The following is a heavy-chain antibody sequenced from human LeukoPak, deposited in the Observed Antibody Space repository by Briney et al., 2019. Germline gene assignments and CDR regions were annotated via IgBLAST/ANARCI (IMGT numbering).Heavy chain of an antibody. D-gene: IGHD5-18*01. V-gene: IGHV4-34*01. J-gene: IGHJ5*02. CDR3: ARGNRGYSYGYGERELNWFDP. Sequence: SETLSLTCAVYGGSFSGYYWSWIRQPPGKGLEWIGEINHSGSTNYNPSLKSRVTISVDTSKNQFSLKLSSVTAADTAVYYCARGNRGYSYGYGERELNWFDPWGQGTLVTVSS. CDR1: GGSFSGYY. CDR2: INHSGST.